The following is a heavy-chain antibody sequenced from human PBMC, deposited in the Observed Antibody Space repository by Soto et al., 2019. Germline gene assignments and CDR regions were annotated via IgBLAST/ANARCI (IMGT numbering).Heavy chain of an antibody. J-gene: IGHJ4*02. CDR2: IIPIFGTA. Sequence: ASVKVSCKASGGTFSSYAISWVRQAPGQGLEWMGGIIPIFGTANYAQKFQGRVTITADKSTRTAYMELSSLRSEDTAVYYCARGPSFRLRCQYYFDYWGQGTLVTVSS. V-gene: IGHV1-69*06. D-gene: IGHD4-17*01. CDR1: GGTFSSYA. CDR3: ARGPSFRLRCQYYFDY.